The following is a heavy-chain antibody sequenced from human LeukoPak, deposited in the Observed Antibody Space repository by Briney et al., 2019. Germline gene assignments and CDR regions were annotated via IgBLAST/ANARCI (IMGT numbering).Heavy chain of an antibody. CDR2: ISSSSSTI. J-gene: IGHJ4*02. V-gene: IGHV3-48*04. CDR3: AKADRAYHYDSSGFRPLDY. D-gene: IGHD3-22*01. CDR1: GSTLSSYS. Sequence: GGSLRLSCAASGSTLSSYSMNWVRQAPGKGLEWVSYISSSSSTIYYADSVKGRFTISRDNAKNSLYLQMNSLRAEDTALYYCAKADRAYHYDSSGFRPLDYWGQGTLVTVSS.